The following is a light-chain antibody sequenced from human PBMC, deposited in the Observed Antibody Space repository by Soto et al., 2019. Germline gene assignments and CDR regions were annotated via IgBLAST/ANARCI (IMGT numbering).Light chain of an antibody. CDR1: SSDVGSYNR. CDR3: SSYSSSSTYV. V-gene: IGLV2-18*02. Sequence: QSALTQPPSVSGSPGQSVTISCTGTSSDVGSYNRVSWYQQPPGTAPKVMIYDVSNRPSGVPDRFSGSKSGNTASLTISGIQAEDESDYYCSSYSSSSTYVFGTGTKVTVL. CDR2: DVS. J-gene: IGLJ1*01.